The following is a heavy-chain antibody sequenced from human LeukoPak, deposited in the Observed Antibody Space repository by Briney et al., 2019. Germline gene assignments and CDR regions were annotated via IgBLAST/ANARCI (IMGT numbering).Heavy chain of an antibody. CDR1: GFTFSSYA. CDR3: AKDPVGYDSSGYYYLVDY. CDR2: ISGSGGST. Sequence: HPGGSLRLSCAASGFTFSSYAMSWVRQAPGKGLEWVSAISGSGGSTYYADSVKGRFTISRDNSKNTLYLQMNSLRAEDTAVYYCAKDPVGYDSSGYYYLVDYWGQGTLVTVSS. D-gene: IGHD3-22*01. J-gene: IGHJ4*02. V-gene: IGHV3-23*01.